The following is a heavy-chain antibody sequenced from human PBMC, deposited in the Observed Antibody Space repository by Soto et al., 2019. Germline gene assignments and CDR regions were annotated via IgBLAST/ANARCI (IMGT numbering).Heavy chain of an antibody. CDR3: ARGYYYGSGSYYSK. J-gene: IGHJ4*02. CDR2: VTXXGXT. CDR1: GGSFSGYY. Sequence: SETLSLTCGVYGGSFSGYYWSWIRQPPGXGLEXIGXVTXXGXTXXXPXXXGRVTISVHTSKMQFSLKLNSVTAADTAVYYCARGYYYGSGSYYSKWGQGSPVTVSS. D-gene: IGHD3-10*01. V-gene: IGHV4-34*01.